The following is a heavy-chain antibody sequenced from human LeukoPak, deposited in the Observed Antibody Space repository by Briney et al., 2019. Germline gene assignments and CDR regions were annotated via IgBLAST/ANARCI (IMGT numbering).Heavy chain of an antibody. CDR2: ITTSDGNT. Sequence: QSGGSLRLSCAASGFTFSSYTMSWVRQAPGKGLEWVSTITTSDGNTYYADSVKGRFTISRDNSKNTLYLQMNSLRAEDTAVYYCAKDRNYYDSSGYYSYFDYWGQGTLVTVSS. CDR3: AKDRNYYDSSGYYSYFDY. V-gene: IGHV3-23*01. CDR1: GFTFSSYT. J-gene: IGHJ4*02. D-gene: IGHD3-22*01.